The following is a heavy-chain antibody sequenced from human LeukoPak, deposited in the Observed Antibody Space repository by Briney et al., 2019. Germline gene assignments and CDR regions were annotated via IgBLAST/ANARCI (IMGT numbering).Heavy chain of an antibody. CDR1: GGSLNDHY. CDR2: IYYSGNT. CDR3: ARHGSHIDTSGVKLGSSYFDY. Sequence: SETLSLTCNVSGGSLNDHYWSWIRQPPEKGLEWIGYIYYSGNTYYNPSLKSRVTMSVDTSKNHFTLKLSSVTAADTAVYYCARHGSHIDTSGVKLGSSYFDYWGQGILVTVSS. V-gene: IGHV4-59*08. J-gene: IGHJ4*02. D-gene: IGHD3-22*01.